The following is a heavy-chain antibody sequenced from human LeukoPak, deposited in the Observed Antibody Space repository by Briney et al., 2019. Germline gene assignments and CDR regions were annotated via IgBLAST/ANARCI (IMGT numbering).Heavy chain of an antibody. J-gene: IGHJ3*02. Sequence: GGSLRLSCAASGFTFSSYAMSWVRQAPGKGLEWVSAISGSGGSTYYADSVKGRFTISRDNSKNTLYLQMNSLRAEDTAVYYCAKLYYYDSSGYYLHDAFDIWGQGTMVTVSS. CDR2: ISGSGGST. V-gene: IGHV3-23*01. CDR3: AKLYYYDSSGYYLHDAFDI. D-gene: IGHD3-22*01. CDR1: GFTFSSYA.